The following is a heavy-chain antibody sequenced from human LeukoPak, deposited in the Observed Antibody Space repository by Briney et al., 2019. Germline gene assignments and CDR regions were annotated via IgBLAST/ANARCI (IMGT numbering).Heavy chain of an antibody. CDR2: IYHTGST. CDR3: ARAPGGSGPYYYYMDV. V-gene: IGHV4-34*01. J-gene: IGHJ6*03. CDR1: GGSFSNYY. D-gene: IGHD6-19*01. Sequence: SETLSLTCAVYGGSFSNYYWSWIRQPPGKGLEWIGDIYHTGSTTYNPSLKSRVTISVDTSKKQFSLRLSSVTAADTAVYYCARAPGGSGPYYYYMDVWGKGTTVTVSS.